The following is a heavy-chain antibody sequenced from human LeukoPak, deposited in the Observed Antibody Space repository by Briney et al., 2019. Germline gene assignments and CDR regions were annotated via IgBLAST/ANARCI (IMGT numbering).Heavy chain of an antibody. V-gene: IGHV3-53*01. CDR3: AKLSWSSDFDY. D-gene: IGHD2/OR15-2a*01. J-gene: IGHJ4*02. Sequence: PGGSLRLSCAVSGVTVSSHYMSWVRQAPGKGLEWVSVIYGDGGTSYADSVKGRFTISRDTSKNTVYLQMHSLRAEDTAVYYCAKLSWSSDFDYWGQGTLVTVSS. CDR1: GVTVSSHY. CDR2: IYGDGGT.